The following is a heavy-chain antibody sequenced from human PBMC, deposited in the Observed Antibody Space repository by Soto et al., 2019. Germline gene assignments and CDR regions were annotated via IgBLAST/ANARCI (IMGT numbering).Heavy chain of an antibody. J-gene: IGHJ4*02. Sequence: QLLESGGDLVQPGGSLRLSCAASGFIFSNFATYWVRRAPGKGLEWVSSIRQSGDRASYAASARGRFTISGDKSKITLYLQMNGLRFDATAVYYCVTAVRTRLHNWGPGTLVSVSS. V-gene: IGHV3-23*01. CDR3: VTAVRTRLHN. D-gene: IGHD3-10*01. CDR2: IRQSGDRA. CDR1: GFIFSNFA.